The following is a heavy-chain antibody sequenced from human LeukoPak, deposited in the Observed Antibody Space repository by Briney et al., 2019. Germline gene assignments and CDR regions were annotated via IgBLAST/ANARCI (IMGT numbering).Heavy chain of an antibody. CDR2: ISASRDIT. CDR3: ARVSRGSYHFEY. D-gene: IGHD1-26*01. V-gene: IGHV3-48*04. J-gene: IGHJ4*02. Sequence: GGSLRLSCAASGFNYSSYTMNWVRQAPGMGLEWLSYISASRDITYYADSVKGRFTISRDNAKNTLYLQMSSLRAEDTAVYYCARVSRGSYHFEYWGQGALVTVSS. CDR1: GFNYSSYT.